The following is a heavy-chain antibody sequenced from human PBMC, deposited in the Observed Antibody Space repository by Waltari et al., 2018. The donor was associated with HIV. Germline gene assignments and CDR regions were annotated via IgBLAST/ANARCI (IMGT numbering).Heavy chain of an antibody. CDR1: GFTFSDYW. CDR2: IKQDGNEK. D-gene: IGHD4-4*01. V-gene: IGHV3-7*01. CDR3: ARSPPLYSHYGDDAFDI. Sequence: EVQLVESGGGLVQPGGSLRLSCAASGFTFSDYWMSWVRQAPGEGLEVVANIKQDGNEKYFVDAVKGRFTISRDNAKNSLYLQMNSLRAEYTAVYYCARSPPLYSHYGDDAFDIWGQGTMVTVSS. J-gene: IGHJ3*02.